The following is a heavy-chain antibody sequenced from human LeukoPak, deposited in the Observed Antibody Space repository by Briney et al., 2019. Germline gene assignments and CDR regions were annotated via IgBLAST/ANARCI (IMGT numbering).Heavy chain of an antibody. J-gene: IGHJ5*02. D-gene: IGHD6-13*01. Sequence: PGGSLRLSCAASGFTFSSYAMSWVRQAPGKGLEWVSAISGSGGSTYYADSVKGRFTISRDNSKNTLYLQMNSLRAEDTAVYYCAKDQSRYSSSWGAFDPWGQGTPVTVSS. CDR2: ISGSGGST. CDR3: AKDQSRYSSSWGAFDP. CDR1: GFTFSSYA. V-gene: IGHV3-23*01.